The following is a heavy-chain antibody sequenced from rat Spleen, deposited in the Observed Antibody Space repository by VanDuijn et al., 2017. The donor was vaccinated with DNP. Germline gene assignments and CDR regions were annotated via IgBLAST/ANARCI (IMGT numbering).Heavy chain of an antibody. CDR3: TTEMADY. Sequence: EVQLVESGGGLVQPGRSMKLSCAASGFTFSNYDMAWVRQAPNKGLEWVATISYDGSSTYYRDSVKGRFTISRDNAKSTLYLQMDSLRSEDTATYYCTTEMADYWGQGVMVTVSS. D-gene: IGHD1-12*02. CDR1: GFTFSNYD. V-gene: IGHV5-7*01. J-gene: IGHJ2*01. CDR2: ISYDGSST.